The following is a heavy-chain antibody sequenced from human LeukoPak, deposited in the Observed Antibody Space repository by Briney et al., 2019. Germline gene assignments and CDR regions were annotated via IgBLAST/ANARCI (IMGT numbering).Heavy chain of an antibody. CDR2: IYYSGST. Sequence: SETLSLTCTVSGGSISSSSYYWGWIRQPPGKGLEWIGSIYYSGSTYYNPSLKSRVTISVDTSKNQFSLKLSSVTAADTAVYYCARGFEIAAAAFGWFDPWGQGTLVTVSS. J-gene: IGHJ5*02. CDR3: ARGFEIAAAAFGWFDP. CDR1: GGSISSSSYY. V-gene: IGHV4-39*07. D-gene: IGHD6-13*01.